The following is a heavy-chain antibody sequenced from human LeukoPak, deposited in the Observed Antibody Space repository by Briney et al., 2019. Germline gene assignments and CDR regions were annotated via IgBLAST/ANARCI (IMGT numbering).Heavy chain of an antibody. J-gene: IGHJ4*02. Sequence: PGGSLRLSCAASGFTFSSYEMNWVRQAPGKGLEWASYISTSGSTIYYADSVKGRFTISRDNAKNSLHLQMNSLRAEDTAVYYCARRQTAGTRVFDYWGQGTLVTVSS. CDR3: ARRQTAGTRVFDY. V-gene: IGHV3-48*03. CDR2: ISTSGSTI. CDR1: GFTFSSYE.